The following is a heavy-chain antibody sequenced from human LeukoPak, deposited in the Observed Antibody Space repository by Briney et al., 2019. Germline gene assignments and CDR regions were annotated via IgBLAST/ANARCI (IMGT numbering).Heavy chain of an antibody. CDR1: GYTFTSYD. J-gene: IGHJ4*02. CDR2: MNPNSGNT. CDR3: ARDGSGSYYLAPFDY. V-gene: IGHV1-8*01. D-gene: IGHD3-10*01. Sequence: VASVKVSRKASGYTFTSYDINWVRQATGQGLEWMGWMNPNSGNTGYAQKFQGRVTMTTDTSTSTAYMELRSLRSDDTAVYYCARDGSGSYYLAPFDYWGQGTLVTVSS.